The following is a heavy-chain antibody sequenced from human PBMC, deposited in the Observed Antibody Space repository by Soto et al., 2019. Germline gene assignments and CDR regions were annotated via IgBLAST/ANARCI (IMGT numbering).Heavy chain of an antibody. Sequence: QVQLVQSGAEVKKPGASVKVSCKASGYTFTSSGMSWVRQAPGQGLEWMGWISAHTGSSEYAQRFQGRVTMTTDRSTGTAYMELRSLRSDDTAVYSCARAFFYQGSDSRGYSFDAFDFWGPGTLVTVSS. D-gene: IGHD3-22*01. CDR1: GYTFTSSG. V-gene: IGHV1-18*01. J-gene: IGHJ3*01. CDR2: ISAHTGSS. CDR3: ARAFFYQGSDSRGYSFDAFDF.